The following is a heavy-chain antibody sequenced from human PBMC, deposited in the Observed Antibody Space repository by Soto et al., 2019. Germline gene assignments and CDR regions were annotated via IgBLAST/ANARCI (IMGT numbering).Heavy chain of an antibody. J-gene: IGHJ4*02. V-gene: IGHV1-18*01. CDR1: GYSFTTYS. Sequence: ASVKVSCKASGYSFTTYSITCVRQAPGQGLEWMGWISANNGNTKYAEKFQDRVIMTTDTSTSTAYLEVRSLTSDDTAVYYCARETGVMIPVKGEFEFWGQGTLVTVSS. CDR2: ISANNGNT. CDR3: ARETGVMIPVKGEFEF. D-gene: IGHD2-21*01.